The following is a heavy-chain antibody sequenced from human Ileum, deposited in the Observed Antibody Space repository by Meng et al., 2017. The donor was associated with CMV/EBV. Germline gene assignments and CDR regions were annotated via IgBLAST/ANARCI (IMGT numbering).Heavy chain of an antibody. CDR2: IKSRGSGGTA. Sequence: GESLKISCETSGISFSTAWMSWVRQAPGKGLEWVGHIKSRGSGGTAAYSAPVKGRFTISRDDSKNTLYLQMDSLTAEDTAMYYCATEKGGCATTSCWAFDFWGQGALVTVSS. V-gene: IGHV3-15*01. D-gene: IGHD2-2*01. CDR3: ATEKGGCATTSCWAFDF. CDR1: GISFSTAW. J-gene: IGHJ4*02.